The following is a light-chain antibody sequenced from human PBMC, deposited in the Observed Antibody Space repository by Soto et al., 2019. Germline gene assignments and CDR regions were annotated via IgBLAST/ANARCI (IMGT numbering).Light chain of an antibody. CDR3: AVWDDSLNGRL. J-gene: IGLJ2*01. CDR2: KNN. V-gene: IGLV1-47*01. CDR1: SSNIGSHN. Sequence: QSALTQPPSASGTPGQRVTISCSGSSSNIGSHNVYWYQQLPGTAPKLLIYKNNQRPSGVPDRFSGSRSGTSASLAISGLRSEDEADYYCAVWDDSLNGRLFGGGTKLTVL.